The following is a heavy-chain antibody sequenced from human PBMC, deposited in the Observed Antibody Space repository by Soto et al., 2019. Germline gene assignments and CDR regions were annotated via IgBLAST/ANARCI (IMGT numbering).Heavy chain of an antibody. V-gene: IGHV4-31*03. CDR2: IYYSGST. J-gene: IGHJ6*02. CDR3: ARGQRKEWFEAKYGMDV. Sequence: TLSLTCTVSGGSISSGGCYWTWIRQHPGKGLEWIGYIYYSGSTYYNPSLKSRITISVDTSKNQFSLKLTSVTAADTAVYYCARGQRKEWFEAKYGMDVWGQGTTVTVSS. CDR1: GGSISSGGCY. D-gene: IGHD3-3*01.